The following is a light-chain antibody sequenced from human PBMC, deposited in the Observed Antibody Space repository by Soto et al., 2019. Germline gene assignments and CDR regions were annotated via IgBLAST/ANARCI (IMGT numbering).Light chain of an antibody. CDR2: AAS. CDR1: QRITSY. CDR3: QQSYTTPYT. V-gene: IGKV1-39*01. J-gene: IGKJ2*01. Sequence: DIQLTQSPSSLSASVGDRVTITCRASQRITSYLNWYQQKLGKAPKLLIYAASNLQSGLPSRFSGSGFGTDFPLTISSVQPDDFAPHFCQQSYTTPYTFGLGTKLEIK.